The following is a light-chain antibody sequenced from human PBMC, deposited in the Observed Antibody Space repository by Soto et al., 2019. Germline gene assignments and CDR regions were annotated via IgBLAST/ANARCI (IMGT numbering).Light chain of an antibody. Sequence: DIKMTQSPPSLSASVGDRVTITCQASQDIRNYLNWYQHKPGKAPKVLIYDASNLDTGVPSRFSGSGSGTDFTFTISSLQPEDIATYYCQQYDNLPYTFGQGTKLEIK. CDR3: QQYDNLPYT. J-gene: IGKJ2*01. CDR2: DAS. V-gene: IGKV1-33*01. CDR1: QDIRNY.